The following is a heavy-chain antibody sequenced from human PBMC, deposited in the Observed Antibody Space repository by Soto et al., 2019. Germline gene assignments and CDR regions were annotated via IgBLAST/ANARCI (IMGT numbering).Heavy chain of an antibody. V-gene: IGHV4-30-2*01. CDR1: GGSISSGGYS. D-gene: IGHD2-15*01. CDR3: ARGSVRYCSGGSCYGGSDAFDI. CDR2: IYHSGST. J-gene: IGHJ3*02. Sequence: SETLSLTCAVSGGSISSGGYSWSWIRQPPGKGLEWIGYIYHSGSTYYNPSLKSRVTISVDRSKNQCSLKLSSVTAADPAVYYCARGSVRYCSGGSCYGGSDAFDIWGQGTMVTVSS.